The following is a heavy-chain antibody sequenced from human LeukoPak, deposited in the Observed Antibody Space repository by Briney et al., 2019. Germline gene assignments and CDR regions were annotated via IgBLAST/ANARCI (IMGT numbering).Heavy chain of an antibody. CDR1: GSSISSYY. Sequence: PSETLSLTCTVLGSSISSYYWSWIRQPPGKGLDWIGYIYSSGTTNYNPSLKSRVTISVDTSKNQFSLKLSSVTAADTAVYYCARSVYCSGGSCLYGMDVWGQGTTVTVSS. V-gene: IGHV4-59*08. CDR2: IYSSGTT. D-gene: IGHD2-15*01. CDR3: ARSVYCSGGSCLYGMDV. J-gene: IGHJ6*02.